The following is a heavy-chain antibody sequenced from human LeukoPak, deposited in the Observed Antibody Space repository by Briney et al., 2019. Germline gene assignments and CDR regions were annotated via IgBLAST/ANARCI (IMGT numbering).Heavy chain of an antibody. CDR1: GFTFSSYW. D-gene: IGHD3-22*01. V-gene: IGHV3-7*03. J-gene: IGHJ4*02. Sequence: GGSLRLSCAASGFTFSSYWMSWVRQAPGKGLEWVANIKQGGSEEYYVDSVKGRFTIPRDNAKNSLYLQMNSLRAEDTAVYYCARDRGLSYYYDSSGYPFGYWGQGTLVTVSS. CDR3: ARDRGLSYYYDSSGYPFGY. CDR2: IKQGGSEE.